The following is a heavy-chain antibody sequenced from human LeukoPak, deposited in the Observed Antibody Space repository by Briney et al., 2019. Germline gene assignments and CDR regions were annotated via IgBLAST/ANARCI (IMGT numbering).Heavy chain of an antibody. CDR1: GNYW. V-gene: IGHV3-74*01. D-gene: IGHD2/OR15-2a*01. CDR2: INSDGSWT. J-gene: IGHJ4*02. Sequence: GGSLRLSCAASGNYWMHWVRQVPGKGLVWVSHINSDGSWTSYADSVKGRFTISKDNAKNTVYLQMSNLRVEDTAVYYCVSFYETYWGRGTLVTVSS. CDR3: VSFYETY.